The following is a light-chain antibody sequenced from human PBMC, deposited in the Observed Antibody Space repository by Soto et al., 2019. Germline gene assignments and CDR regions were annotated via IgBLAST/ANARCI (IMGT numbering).Light chain of an antibody. CDR3: QQYHSYWT. J-gene: IGKJ1*01. CDR2: DAS. Sequence: DIKMTQSPSTLSASVGDRVTITCRASQSISGWLAWYQQKPGKAPKLLIFDASSLESGVPQRFSGSGSGTEFTLTISSLQTDDFSTYYCQQYHSYWTFGQGTKVDIK. CDR1: QSISGW. V-gene: IGKV1-5*01.